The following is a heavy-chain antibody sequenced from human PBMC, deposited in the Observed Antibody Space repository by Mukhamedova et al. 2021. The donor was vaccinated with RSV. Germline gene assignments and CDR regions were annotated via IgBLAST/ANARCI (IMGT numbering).Heavy chain of an antibody. Sequence: APGKGLECVSTIIGSGGRTYYAGSVKGRFTISRDNPKNTLYLQMDSLRAEDTAIYYCAKDRSSSTIDAFDIWGQGTLVTVSS. J-gene: IGHJ3*02. D-gene: IGHD6-6*01. V-gene: IGHV3-23*01. CDR3: AKDRSSSTIDAFDI. CDR2: IIGSGGRT.